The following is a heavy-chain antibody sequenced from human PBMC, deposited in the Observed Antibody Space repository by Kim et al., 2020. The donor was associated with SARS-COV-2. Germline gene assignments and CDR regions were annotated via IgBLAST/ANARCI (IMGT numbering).Heavy chain of an antibody. CDR3: ATGSAVAVAGWFDP. CDR1: GYTLTELS. D-gene: IGHD6-19*01. V-gene: IGHV1-24*01. CDR2: FDPEDGET. J-gene: IGHJ5*02. Sequence: ASVKVSCKVSGYTLTELSMHWVRQAPGKGLEWMGGFDPEDGETIYAQKFQGRVTMTEDTSTDTAYMELSSLRSEDTAVYYCATGSAVAVAGWFDPWGQGTLVTVSS.